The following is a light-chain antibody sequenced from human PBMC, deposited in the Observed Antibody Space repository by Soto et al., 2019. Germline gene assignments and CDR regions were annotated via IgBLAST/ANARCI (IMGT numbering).Light chain of an antibody. CDR3: QQYNSYSGT. V-gene: IGKV1-5*01. CDR1: QSISSW. CDR2: GAS. J-gene: IGKJ1*01. Sequence: DIQMTQSPSTLSASVGDRVTITCRASQSISSWLAWYQQKTGKAPKLLIYGASSLESGVPSRFSGSGSGTEFTLTISSLQPDDFATYYCQQYNSYSGTFGQGTKV.